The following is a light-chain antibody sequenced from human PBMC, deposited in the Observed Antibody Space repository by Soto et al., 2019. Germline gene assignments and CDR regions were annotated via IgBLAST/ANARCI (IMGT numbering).Light chain of an antibody. V-gene: IGKV3-15*01. J-gene: IGKJ1*01. CDR3: QQYNDWPGGT. CDR2: GAS. Sequence: EVVMTQSPATLSVSPGERATLSCRASQSVSTNLAWYQQRPGQAPRLLMYGASTRATGIPARFSGSGSGRDFKLTINSLQSEDFAVYYCQQYNDWPGGTFGQGTKVDI. CDR1: QSVSTN.